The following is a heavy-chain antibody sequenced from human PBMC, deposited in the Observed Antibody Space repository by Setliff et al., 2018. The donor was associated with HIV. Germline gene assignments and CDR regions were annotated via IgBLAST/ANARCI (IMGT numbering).Heavy chain of an antibody. Sequence: SETLSLTCSVSGGYISSSGYYWGWIRQPPGRGLEWIANIYYTGSTYYNPSLQSRVTISVDASKNQFSLKFNSVTAADTAVYYCASYYDFWGGYSFFDPWGQGTLVTAPQ. J-gene: IGHJ5*02. CDR2: IYYTGST. CDR1: GGYISSSGYY. D-gene: IGHD3-3*01. V-gene: IGHV4-39*01. CDR3: ASYYDFWGGYSFFDP.